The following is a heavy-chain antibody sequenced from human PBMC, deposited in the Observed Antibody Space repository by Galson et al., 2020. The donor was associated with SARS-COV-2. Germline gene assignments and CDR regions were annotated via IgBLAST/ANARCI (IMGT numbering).Heavy chain of an antibody. J-gene: IGHJ4*02. Sequence: GESLKISCAASGFTFSDYYMSWIRQAPGKGLEWVSYISSSGSTIYYADSVKGRFTISRDNAKNSLYLQMNSLRAEDTAVYYCARADYYYDSSPDFDYWGQGTLVTVSS. D-gene: IGHD3-22*01. CDR3: ARADYYYDSSPDFDY. CDR1: GFTFSDYY. V-gene: IGHV3-11*01. CDR2: ISSSGSTI.